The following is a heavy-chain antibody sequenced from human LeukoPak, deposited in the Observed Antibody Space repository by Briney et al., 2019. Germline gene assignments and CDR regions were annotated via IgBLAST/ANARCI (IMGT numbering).Heavy chain of an antibody. D-gene: IGHD2-8*01. CDR2: INPNNGAT. V-gene: IGHV1-2*02. Sequence: ASVKVSCKASGYTFTGYYVHWVRQAPGQGLEWMAWINPNNGATNYAQEFQGRVTLTRDTPITTAYMELSSLRSDDTAVYYCARGMLAPYSYHGMDVWGQGTMVTVSS. CDR1: GYTFTGYY. CDR3: ARGMLAPYSYHGMDV. J-gene: IGHJ6*02.